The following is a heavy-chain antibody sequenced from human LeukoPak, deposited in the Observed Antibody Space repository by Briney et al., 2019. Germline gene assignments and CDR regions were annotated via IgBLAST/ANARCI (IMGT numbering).Heavy chain of an antibody. CDR1: GYTFTSYA. D-gene: IGHD3-3*01. CDR3: ERCTFWSGYYQTFDY. Sequence: GASVKVSCKASGYTFTSYAMNWGRHAPGQGLEWMGWINPNSGGTNYAQKSQGRVTMTRDTSISTGYMELRSLRSDDTAVYYCERCTFWSGYYQTFDYWGQGTLVTVSS. CDR2: INPNSGGT. J-gene: IGHJ4*02. V-gene: IGHV1-2*02.